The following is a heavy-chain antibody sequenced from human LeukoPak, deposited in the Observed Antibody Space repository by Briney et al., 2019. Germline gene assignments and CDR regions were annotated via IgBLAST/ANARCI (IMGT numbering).Heavy chain of an antibody. V-gene: IGHV3-7*01. Sequence: GGSLRLSCADSGFTFTTYWMSWVRQAPGKGLEWVANIKQDGSKKNYVDSVKGRFTISRDNAKNSLYLQMNSLRAEDTAVYYCGRAMDVWGQGTTVTVS. CDR3: GRAMDV. CDR1: GFTFTTYW. CDR2: IKQDGSKK. J-gene: IGHJ6*02.